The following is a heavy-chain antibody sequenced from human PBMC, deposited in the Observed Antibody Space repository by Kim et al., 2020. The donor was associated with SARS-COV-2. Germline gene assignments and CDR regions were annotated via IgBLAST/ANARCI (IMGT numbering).Heavy chain of an antibody. J-gene: IGHJ4*02. CDR1: GFTFSSYG. V-gene: IGHV3-33*05. D-gene: IGHD3-10*01. CDR3: ARYGHGSGSYSSREAEY. CDR2: ISYDGSNK. Sequence: GGSLRLSCAASGFTFSSYGMHWVRQAPGKGLEWVAVISYDGSNKYYADSVKGRFTISRDNSKNTLYLQMNSLRAEDTAVYYCARYGHGSGSYSSREAEYWGQGTLGTVSS.